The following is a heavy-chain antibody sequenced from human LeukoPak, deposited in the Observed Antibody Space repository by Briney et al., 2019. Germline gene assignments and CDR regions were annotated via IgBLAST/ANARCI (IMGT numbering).Heavy chain of an antibody. CDR2: IIPIFGTA. CDR3: AKTSDSYFAGFDC. J-gene: IGHJ4*02. CDR1: GGTFSSYA. D-gene: IGHD6-13*01. V-gene: IGHV1-69*05. Sequence: SVKVSCKASGGTFSSYAISWVRQAPGQGLEWMGGIIPIFGTANYAQKFQGRVTITTDESTSTAYMELSSLRAEDTAVYYCAKTSDSYFAGFDCWGQGTLVTVSS.